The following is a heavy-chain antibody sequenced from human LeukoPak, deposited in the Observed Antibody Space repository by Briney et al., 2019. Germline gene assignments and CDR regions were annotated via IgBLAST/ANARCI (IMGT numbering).Heavy chain of an antibody. Sequence: NASETLSLTCTVSGGSINNYYWSWIRQPAGKGLEWIGLIYSSGSTSYNPSLKSRVTMSVDTSKKQFSLRLSSVTAADTAVYYCARVGGGSYWGYFDYWGQGTLVTVSS. CDR3: ARVGGGSYWGYFDY. J-gene: IGHJ4*02. CDR1: GGSINNYY. V-gene: IGHV4-4*07. CDR2: IYSSGST. D-gene: IGHD1-26*01.